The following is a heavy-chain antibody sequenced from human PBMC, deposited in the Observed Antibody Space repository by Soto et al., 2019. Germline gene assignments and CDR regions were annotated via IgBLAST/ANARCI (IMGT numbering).Heavy chain of an antibody. J-gene: IGHJ4*02. CDR3: AKRRGAGGHFDY. CDR1: GFTFVSYA. CDR2: VSIGGST. D-gene: IGHD2-15*01. V-gene: IGHV3-23*01. Sequence: WGSLRLSCAASGFTFVSYAMVFFRHGPGKGLEWVAVVSIGGSTHYADSVRGRFTISRDNSKNTLSLQMNSLTAEDTAVYFCAKRRGAGGHFDYWGQGALVTVSS.